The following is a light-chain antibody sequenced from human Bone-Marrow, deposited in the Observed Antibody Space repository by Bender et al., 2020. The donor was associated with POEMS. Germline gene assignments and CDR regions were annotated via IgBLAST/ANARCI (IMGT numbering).Light chain of an antibody. CDR1: STDIGSYNY. Sequence: QSALTQPPSASGSSGQSVTISCTGASTDIGSYNYVSWYQQHPGKAPKLMIYEVTKRPSGVPDRFSASKSGTSASLAITGLQAEDEADYYCLSYDSSLSEAVFGAGTKVTVL. CDR2: EVT. V-gene: IGLV2-8*01. J-gene: IGLJ1*01. CDR3: LSYDSSLSEAV.